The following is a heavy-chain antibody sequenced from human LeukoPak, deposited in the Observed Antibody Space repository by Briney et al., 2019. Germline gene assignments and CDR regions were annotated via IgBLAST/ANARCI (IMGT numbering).Heavy chain of an antibody. CDR3: AREGYSSSWYTPPFDY. D-gene: IGHD6-13*01. CDR2: ISAYNGNT. J-gene: IGHJ4*02. CDR1: GGTFSSYG. V-gene: IGHV1-18*01. Sequence: ASVKVSCKASGGTFSSYGISWVRQAPGQGLEWMGWISAYNGNTNYAQKLQGRVTMTTDSSTSTAYMELRSLRSDDTAVYYCAREGYSSSWYTPPFDYWGQGTLVTVSS.